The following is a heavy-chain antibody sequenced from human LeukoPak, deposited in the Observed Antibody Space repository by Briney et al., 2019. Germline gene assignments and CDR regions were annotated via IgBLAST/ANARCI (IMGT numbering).Heavy chain of an antibody. CDR3: ARDYYYDSSGYHQVMTS. D-gene: IGHD3-22*01. CDR1: GYTFTSYY. Sequence: ASVKVSCKASGYTFTSYYMHWVRQAPGQGLEWMGIINPSGGSTSYAQKFQGRVTMTRDTSTSTVYMELSSLRSEDTAVYYCARDYYYDSSGYHQVMTSWGQGTLVTVSS. V-gene: IGHV1-46*01. CDR2: INPSGGST. J-gene: IGHJ5*02.